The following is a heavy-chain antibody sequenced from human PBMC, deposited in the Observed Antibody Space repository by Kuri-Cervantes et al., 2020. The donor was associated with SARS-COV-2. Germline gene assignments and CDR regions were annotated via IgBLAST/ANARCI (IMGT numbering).Heavy chain of an antibody. Sequence: GGSLRLSCKGSGYSFTSYWIGWVRQMPGKGLEWMGIIYPGDSDTRYGPSFQGQVTISADKSISTAYLQWSSLKASDTAMYYCARGTGTWGYYMDVWGKGTTVTVSS. J-gene: IGHJ6*03. CDR2: IYPGDSDT. V-gene: IGHV5-51*01. D-gene: IGHD1-1*01. CDR3: ARGTGTWGYYMDV. CDR1: GYSFTSYW.